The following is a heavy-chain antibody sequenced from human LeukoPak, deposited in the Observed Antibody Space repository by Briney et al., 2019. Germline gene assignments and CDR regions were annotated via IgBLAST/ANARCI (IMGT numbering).Heavy chain of an antibody. V-gene: IGHV4-61*01. J-gene: IGHJ3*02. CDR3: ARGLGDAFDI. CDR1: GGSIITDSYS. D-gene: IGHD3-16*01. Sequence: SETLSLTCSVSGGSIITDSYSWSWIRQPPGKGLEWFGYISYSGSTNYNPSLESRVTISVDTSKNQFSLKLSSVTAADTAVYYCARGLGDAFDIWGQGTMVTVSS. CDR2: ISYSGST.